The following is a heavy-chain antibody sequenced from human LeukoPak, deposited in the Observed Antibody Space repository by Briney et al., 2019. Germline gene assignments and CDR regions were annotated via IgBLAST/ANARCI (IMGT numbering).Heavy chain of an antibody. Sequence: SETLSLTCTVSGGSISNYYWTWIRKPPGKELEWIGYIHYSGSSNYNPSLKSRVTISVDWSKNQFSLRLNSVTAADTAMYYCAKGAWSLDLWGRGTLVTVSS. D-gene: IGHD4/OR15-4a*01. CDR2: IHYSGSS. J-gene: IGHJ2*01. CDR3: AKGAWSLDL. V-gene: IGHV4-59*01. CDR1: GGSISNYY.